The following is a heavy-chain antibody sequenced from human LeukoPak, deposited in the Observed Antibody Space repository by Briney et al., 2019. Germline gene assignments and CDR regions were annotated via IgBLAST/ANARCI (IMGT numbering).Heavy chain of an antibody. D-gene: IGHD3-22*01. CDR2: IIGSGGST. Sequence: GGSLRLSCAASGFTFSSYAMSWVRQAPGKGLEWVSAIIGSGGSTYYADSVKGRFTISRDNSKNTLYLQMNSLRAEDTAVYYCAKGGSYYDSRLDYWGQGTLVTVSS. V-gene: IGHV3-23*01. CDR3: AKGGSYYDSRLDY. CDR1: GFTFSSYA. J-gene: IGHJ4*02.